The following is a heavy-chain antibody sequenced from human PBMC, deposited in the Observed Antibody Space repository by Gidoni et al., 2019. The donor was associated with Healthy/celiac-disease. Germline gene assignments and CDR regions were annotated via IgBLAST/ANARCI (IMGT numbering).Heavy chain of an antibody. CDR3: ARGSDTVMDY. J-gene: IGHJ4*02. CDR2: IWYYGSNK. V-gene: IGHV3-33*01. Sequence: QVQLVESGGGVVQPGRSLRLSCAASGFTFSSYGMHWVRQAPGKGLEWVAVIWYYGSNKYYADSVKGRFTISRDNSKNTLYLQMNSLRAEDTAVYYCARGSDTVMDYWGQGTLVTVSS. CDR1: GFTFSSYG. D-gene: IGHD5-18*01.